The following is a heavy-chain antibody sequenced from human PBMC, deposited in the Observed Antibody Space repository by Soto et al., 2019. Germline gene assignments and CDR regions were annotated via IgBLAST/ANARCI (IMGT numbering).Heavy chain of an antibody. CDR1: GGSISSGGYS. V-gene: IGHV4-30-2*01. D-gene: IGHD4-4*01. J-gene: IGHJ4*02. CDR2: IYHSGST. Sequence: QLQLQESGSGLVKPSQTLSLTCAVSGGSISSGGYSWSWIRQPPGKGLEWIGYIYHSGSTYYNPSLKRRITISIDRAKNQLSLKLSSVTAADTAVYYCARGMTTVTTLDYWGQGTLVTVSS. CDR3: ARGMTTVTTLDY.